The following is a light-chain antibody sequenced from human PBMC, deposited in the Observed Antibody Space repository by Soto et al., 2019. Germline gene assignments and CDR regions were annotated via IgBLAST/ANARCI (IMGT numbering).Light chain of an antibody. J-gene: IGKJ1*01. CDR1: QRIGSN. CDR3: QQYNFWPT. CDR2: GAS. V-gene: IGKV3-15*01. Sequence: EIVMTQSPATLSVSPGETATLSCRASQRIGSNLAWYQQKPGQAPSLLIYGASPRATGVPDRFSGSWSGTEFTLTISSLQSEDIAVYYCQQYNFWPTFGQGTKVEIK.